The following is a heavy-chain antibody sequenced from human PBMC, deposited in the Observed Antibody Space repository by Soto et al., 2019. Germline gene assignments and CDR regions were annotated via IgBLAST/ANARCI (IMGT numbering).Heavy chain of an antibody. J-gene: IGHJ5*02. Sequence: GGSLRLSCAASGFTFNTYEMHWVRQAPGKGLEWVSYISGSGGTIYYADSVKGRFPISRDNAKKSLYLRMISLRADDTAVYYCGRDLTVTTVDHWGQGTLVTVSS. CDR3: GRDLTVTTVDH. CDR2: ISGSGGTI. D-gene: IGHD4-17*01. V-gene: IGHV3-48*03. CDR1: GFTFNTYE.